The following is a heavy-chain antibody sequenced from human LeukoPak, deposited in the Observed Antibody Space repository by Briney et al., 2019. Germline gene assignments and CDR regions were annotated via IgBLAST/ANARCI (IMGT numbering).Heavy chain of an antibody. D-gene: IGHD3-9*01. V-gene: IGHV3-21*01. Sequence: GGSLRLSCAASGFTFSSYSMSWVRQAPGKGLEWVSSISSSSSYIYYADSVKGRFTISRDNAKNSLYLQMNSLRAEDTAVYYCARADYDILTGPLFFDYWGQGTLVTVSS. J-gene: IGHJ4*02. CDR2: ISSSSSYI. CDR1: GFTFSSYS. CDR3: ARADYDILTGPLFFDY.